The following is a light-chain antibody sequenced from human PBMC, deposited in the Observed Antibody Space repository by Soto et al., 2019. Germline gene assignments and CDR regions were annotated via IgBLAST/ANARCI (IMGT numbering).Light chain of an antibody. CDR1: QSVSSN. CDR2: GAS. V-gene: IGKV3-15*01. Sequence: EIVMTQSPATLSVSPGERATLSCRASQSVSSNLAWYQQKPGQAPRLLIYGASTRATGIPARFSGSGSGTDFTLTISRLEPEDFAVYYCQQYGNSPGTFGPGTKVDIK. CDR3: QQYGNSPGT. J-gene: IGKJ3*01.